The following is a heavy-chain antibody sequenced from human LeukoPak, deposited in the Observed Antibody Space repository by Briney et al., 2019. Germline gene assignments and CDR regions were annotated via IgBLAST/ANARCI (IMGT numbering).Heavy chain of an antibody. CDR1: GYTFTDYA. V-gene: IGHV1-3*03. Sequence: ASVKVSCKASGYTFTDYALHWVRQAPGQSLEWMGWITTGRGETRYSQEFQRRITSTRDTSASTVYMDLSDLRSEDTAVYYCARGGRQWRGGNYFDSWGQGTLVAVSS. CDR2: ITTGRGET. J-gene: IGHJ4*02. CDR3: ARGGRQWRGGNYFDS. D-gene: IGHD6-19*01.